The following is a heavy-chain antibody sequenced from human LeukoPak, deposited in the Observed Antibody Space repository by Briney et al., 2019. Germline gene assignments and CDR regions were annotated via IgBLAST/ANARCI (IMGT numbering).Heavy chain of an antibody. CDR2: INWNDDK. CDR1: GFSLRNSGEA. D-gene: IGHD6-19*01. J-gene: IGHJ4*02. CDR3: AHRHMPAVPGVFEY. Sequence: YGPTLVNPTQTLTLTCTFSGFSLRNSGEAGGCIRQPPGKALEWLAVINWNDDKRSRPSLKSRITITKDTSKNQVVLTMTNMDPVDTATYFCAHRHMPAVPGVFEYWGQGTLVTVSS. V-gene: IGHV2-5*01.